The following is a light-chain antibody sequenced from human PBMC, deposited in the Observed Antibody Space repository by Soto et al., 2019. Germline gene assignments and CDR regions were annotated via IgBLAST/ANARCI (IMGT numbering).Light chain of an antibody. CDR3: CSHAGSASWV. CDR1: RSDVGTYNL. CDR2: EDS. Sequence: QSVLNQPASVSGSPGQSITISCTGTRSDVGTYNLVSWYQHHPGKAPKLIIYEDSKWPSGVSNRFSGSKSGNTASLTISGLQAEDEADYYCCSHAGSASWVFGGGTKLTVL. J-gene: IGLJ3*02. V-gene: IGLV2-23*01.